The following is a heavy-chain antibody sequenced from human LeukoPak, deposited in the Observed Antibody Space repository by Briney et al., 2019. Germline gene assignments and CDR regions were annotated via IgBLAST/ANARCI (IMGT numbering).Heavy chain of an antibody. J-gene: IGHJ4*02. CDR3: ASLHCSGGSCYFY. CDR1: GGTFSSYA. CDR2: IIPIFGTA. V-gene: IGHV1-69*05. D-gene: IGHD2-15*01. Sequence: GSSVKVSCKASGGTFSSYAISWVRQAPGQGLGWMGRIIPIFGTANYAQKLQGRVTITTDESTSTAYMELSSLRSEDTAVYYCASLHCSGGSCYFYWGQGTLVTVSS.